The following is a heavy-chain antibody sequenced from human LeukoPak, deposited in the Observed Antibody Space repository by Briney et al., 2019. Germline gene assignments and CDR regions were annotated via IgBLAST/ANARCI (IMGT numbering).Heavy chain of an antibody. CDR2: ISYSGST. CDR3: ARQRTVVTPEFFDY. CDR1: SGSISSYY. J-gene: IGHJ4*02. V-gene: IGHV4-59*08. Sequence: SETLSLTCTVSSGSISSYYWSWIRQPPGKGLEWIGSISYSGSTKYNPSLKSRITISVDTSKNHFSLKLNSVTAADTAIYYCARQRTVVTPEFFDYWGQGTLVIVSS. D-gene: IGHD4-23*01.